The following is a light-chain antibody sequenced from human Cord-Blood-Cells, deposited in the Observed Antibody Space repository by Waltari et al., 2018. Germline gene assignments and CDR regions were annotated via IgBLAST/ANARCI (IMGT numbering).Light chain of an antibody. CDR2: GAS. V-gene: IGKV3-15*01. CDR1: QSVSSN. CDR3: QQYNNWPRT. J-gene: IGKJ1*01. Sequence: EIVMTQSPATLSVSPGERATLSCRASQSVSSNLAWYQRKPGQAPRLLIYGASTRATCIPARFSGSGSGREFTLTISSLQSEDCAVYYCQQYNNWPRTFGQGTKVEIK.